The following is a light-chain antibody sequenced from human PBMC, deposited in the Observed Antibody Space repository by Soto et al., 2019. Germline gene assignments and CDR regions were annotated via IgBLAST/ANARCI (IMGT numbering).Light chain of an antibody. Sequence: QSALTQPRSVSGSPGQSVTISCTGSSSNVGSYNYVSWYQQHPGKAPKLLIYDVTKRPSGVPDRFSGSKSGNTASLTISGLQAEDEAEYYCSSYTNINTRACVFGTGTKLTVL. CDR1: SSNVGSYNY. J-gene: IGLJ1*01. CDR3: SSYTNINTRACV. V-gene: IGLV2-11*01. CDR2: DVT.